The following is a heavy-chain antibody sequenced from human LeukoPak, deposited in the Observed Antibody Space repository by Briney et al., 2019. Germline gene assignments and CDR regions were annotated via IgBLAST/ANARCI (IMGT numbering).Heavy chain of an antibody. V-gene: IGHV4-34*01. CDR2: INHSGST. CDR3: PRGPGVWGSYRWFDY. J-gene: IGHJ4*02. CDR1: GGSFSGYY. Sequence: SETLSLTCAVYGGSFSGYYWSWIRQPPGKGLEWIGEINHSGSTNYNPSLKSRVTISVDTSKNQFSLKLSSVTAADTAVYYCPRGPGVWGSYRWFDYWGQGTLVTVSS. D-gene: IGHD3-16*02.